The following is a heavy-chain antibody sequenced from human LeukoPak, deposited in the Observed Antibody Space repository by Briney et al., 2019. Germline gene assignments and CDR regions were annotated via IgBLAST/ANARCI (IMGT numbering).Heavy chain of an antibody. J-gene: IGHJ2*01. CDR2: IYYSGST. CDR1: GGSISSGDYY. Sequence: SETLSLTCTVSGGSISSGDYYWSWIRQPPGKGLEWIGYIYYSGSTYYNPSLKSRVTISVDTSKNQFSLKLSSVTAADTAVYYCARDFGYYYDSSGYLRPYWYFDLWGRGTLVTVSS. V-gene: IGHV4-30-4*08. D-gene: IGHD3-22*01. CDR3: ARDFGYYYDSSGYLRPYWYFDL.